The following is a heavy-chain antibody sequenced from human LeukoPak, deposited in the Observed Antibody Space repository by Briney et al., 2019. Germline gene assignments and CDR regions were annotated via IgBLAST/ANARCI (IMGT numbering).Heavy chain of an antibody. CDR3: ARGPTRANSSDY. Sequence: GGSLRLSCAVSGFTFSNYAMSWVRQPPGKGLEWVAKIKQDGSEKYYVDSVKGRFTISRDNAKNSLYLQMNSLRAEDTAVYYCARGPTRANSSDYWGQGARLTVSS. CDR1: GFTFSNYA. J-gene: IGHJ4*02. V-gene: IGHV3-7*01. CDR2: IKQDGSEK. D-gene: IGHD2/OR15-2a*01.